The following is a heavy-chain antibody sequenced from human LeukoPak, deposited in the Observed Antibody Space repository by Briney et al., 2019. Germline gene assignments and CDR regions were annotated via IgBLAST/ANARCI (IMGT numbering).Heavy chain of an antibody. CDR3: ARGRSWSFDY. CDR1: GGSIVSGDYY. D-gene: IGHD6-13*01. J-gene: IGHJ4*02. Sequence: SEALSLPCTVSGGSIVSGDYYWSWIRQPPGKGLEWIGYIYYSGSTYYNPSLKSRVTISVDTSKNQFSLKLSSVTAADTAVYYCARGRSWSFDYWGQGTLVTVSS. CDR2: IYYSGST. V-gene: IGHV4-30-4*01.